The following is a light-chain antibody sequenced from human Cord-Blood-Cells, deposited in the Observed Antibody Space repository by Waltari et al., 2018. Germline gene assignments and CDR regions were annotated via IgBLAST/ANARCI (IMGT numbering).Light chain of an antibody. CDR2: WAS. V-gene: IGKV4-1*01. CDR3: QQYYSTPFT. J-gene: IGKJ3*01. CDR1: QSVLYSSNNKNY. Sequence: DIVMTQSPDSLAVSLGESATINCKSRQSVLYSSNNKNYLAWYQQKPGQPPNLLIYWASTRESGVPDRFSGSGSGTDFTLTISSLQAEDVAVYYCQQYYSTPFTFGPGTKVDIK.